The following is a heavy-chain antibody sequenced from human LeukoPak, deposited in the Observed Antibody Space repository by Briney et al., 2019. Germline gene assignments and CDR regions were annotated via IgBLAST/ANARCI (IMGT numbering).Heavy chain of an antibody. D-gene: IGHD2-15*01. V-gene: IGHV4-59*02. CDR2: IYYSGST. CDR3: ARAQYCSGGSCHNDY. CDR1: GGSVSSYY. J-gene: IGHJ4*02. Sequence: SETLSLTCTVSGGSVSSYYWSWIRQPPGKGLEWIGYIYYSGSTNYNPSLKSRVTISVDTSKNQFSLKLSSVTAADTAVYYCARAQYCSGGSCHNDYWGQGTLVTVSS.